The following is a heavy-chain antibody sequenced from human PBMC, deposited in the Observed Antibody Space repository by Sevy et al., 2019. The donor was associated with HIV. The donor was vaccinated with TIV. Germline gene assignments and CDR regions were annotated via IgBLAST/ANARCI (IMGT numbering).Heavy chain of an antibody. CDR2: IQYDGSNK. CDR3: VKEGGGEGGDH. J-gene: IGHJ4*02. CDR1: GFSFSSYG. Sequence: GESLKISCAASGFSFSSYGIHWVRQAPGKGLEWMSYIQYDGSNKDYGDSVKGRFTISRDNSKNTLYLQMNSLRVEDTAVFYCVKEGGGEGGDHWGQGTLVTVSS. D-gene: IGHD2-21*01. V-gene: IGHV3-30*02.